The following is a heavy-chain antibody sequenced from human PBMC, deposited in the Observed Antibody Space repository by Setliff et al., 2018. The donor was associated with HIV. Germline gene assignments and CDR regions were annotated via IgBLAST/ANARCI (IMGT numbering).Heavy chain of an antibody. J-gene: IGHJ2*01. V-gene: IGHV4-59*11. D-gene: IGHD3-10*01. CDR1: GFTFSFHA. Sequence: KPSETLRLSCAASGFTFSFHAMTWVRRAPGKGLEWIGYISYSGTTNYNPSLKSRVTISVDTSKKQFSLKLSSVTAADTAVYYCARGREVMTTAPYWYFDLWGRGTLVTVSS. CDR3: ARGREVMTTAPYWYFDL. CDR2: ISYSGTT.